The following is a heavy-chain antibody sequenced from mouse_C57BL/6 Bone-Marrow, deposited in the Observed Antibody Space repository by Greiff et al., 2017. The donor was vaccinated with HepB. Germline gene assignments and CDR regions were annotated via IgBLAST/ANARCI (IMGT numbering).Heavy chain of an antibody. V-gene: IGHV7-3*01. D-gene: IGHD4-1*01. CDR3: ASLGDYFDY. CDR1: GFTFTDYY. Sequence: EVKLMESGGGLVQPGGSLSLSCAASGFTFTDYYMSWVRQPPGKALEWLGFIRNKANGYTTEYSASVKGRFTISRDNSQSILYLQMNALRAEDSATYYCASLGDYFDYWGQGTTLTVSS. CDR2: IRNKANGYTT. J-gene: IGHJ2*01.